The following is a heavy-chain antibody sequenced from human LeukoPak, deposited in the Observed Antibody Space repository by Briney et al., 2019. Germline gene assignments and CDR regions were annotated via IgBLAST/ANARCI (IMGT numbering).Heavy chain of an antibody. V-gene: IGHV1-8*01. CDR1: GYTFTSYD. Sequence: GASVKVSCKASGYTFTSYDINWVRQATGQGLEWMGWMNPNSGNTGYAQKFQGRVTMTRNTSISTAYMELSSLRSEDTAVYYCARVGTGYYYYGMDVWGQGTTVTVSS. CDR3: ARVGTGYYYYGMDV. D-gene: IGHD3/OR15-3a*01. J-gene: IGHJ6*02. CDR2: MNPNSGNT.